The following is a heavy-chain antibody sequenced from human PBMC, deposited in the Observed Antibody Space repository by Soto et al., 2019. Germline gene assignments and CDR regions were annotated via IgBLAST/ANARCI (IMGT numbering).Heavy chain of an antibody. CDR2: ISSSGSTI. V-gene: IGHV3-48*03. CDR3: ARGPYYDIDY. J-gene: IGHJ4*02. D-gene: IGHD3-22*01. CDR1: GFTFSSYE. Sequence: EVQLVESGGGLVQPGGSLRLSCAASGFTFSSYEMNWVRQAPGKGLEWVSYISSSGSTIYYADSVKGRFSISRDNAKNSLYLQMNSLRAEDTAVYYCARGPYYDIDYWGQGTLVTVSS.